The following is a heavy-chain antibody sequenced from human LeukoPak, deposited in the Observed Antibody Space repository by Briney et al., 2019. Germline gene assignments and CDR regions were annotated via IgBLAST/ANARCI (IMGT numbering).Heavy chain of an antibody. V-gene: IGHV3-21*04. CDR3: AKDLVSGWPEGAFDI. CDR1: GFTFSSYS. J-gene: IGHJ3*02. CDR2: INSRSSYV. Sequence: GGSLRLSCAASGFTFSSYSMNWVRQAPGKGLEWVSSINSRSSYVYYADSVKGRFTISRDNAKNSLYLQMNSLRAEDTAVYYCAKDLVSGWPEGAFDIWGQGTMVTVSS. D-gene: IGHD6-19*01.